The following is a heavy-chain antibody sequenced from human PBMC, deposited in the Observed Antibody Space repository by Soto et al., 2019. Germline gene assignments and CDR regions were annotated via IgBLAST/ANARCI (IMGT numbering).Heavy chain of an antibody. D-gene: IGHD6-19*01. CDR1: GFTFSSYG. J-gene: IGHJ6*02. CDR2: IWYDGSNK. Sequence: PGGSLRLSCAASGFTFSSYGMHWVRQAPGKGLEWVAVIWYDGSNKYYADSVKGRFTISRDNSKNTLYLQMNSLRAEDTAVYYCARQGTRYGGQWLNYYYYGMDVWGQGTTVTVSS. V-gene: IGHV3-33*01. CDR3: ARQGTRYGGQWLNYYYYGMDV.